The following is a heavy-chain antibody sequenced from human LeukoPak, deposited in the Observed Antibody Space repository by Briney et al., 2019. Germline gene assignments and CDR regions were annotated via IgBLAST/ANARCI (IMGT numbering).Heavy chain of an antibody. V-gene: IGHV4-59*08. CDR1: GGSISGYY. CDR2: IYYTGST. D-gene: IGHD6-13*01. CDR3: ARYISTGLDY. Sequence: SETLSLTCTVSGGSISGYYWSWIRQPPGKGLEWIGHIYYTGSTSYNPSLKSRVTISVDTSKNQFSLKLSYVNAADTAVYYCARYISTGLDYWGQGTLVTVSS. J-gene: IGHJ4*02.